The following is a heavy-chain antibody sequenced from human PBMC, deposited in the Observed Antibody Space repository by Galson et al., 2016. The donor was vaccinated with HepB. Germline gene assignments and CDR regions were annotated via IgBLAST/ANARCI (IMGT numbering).Heavy chain of an antibody. D-gene: IGHD1-1*01. CDR2: MNSKNGDT. CDR1: GYTFSNYD. V-gene: IGHV1-8*01. CDR3: ARDADWNLDY. Sequence: SVKVSCKASGYTFSNYDMNWVRQATGQGLEWMGWMNSKNGDTGYAQKFQGRITMTMDTSISTAYLELSSLGSDDTAVYYCARDADWNLDYWGQGTLVTVSS. J-gene: IGHJ4*02.